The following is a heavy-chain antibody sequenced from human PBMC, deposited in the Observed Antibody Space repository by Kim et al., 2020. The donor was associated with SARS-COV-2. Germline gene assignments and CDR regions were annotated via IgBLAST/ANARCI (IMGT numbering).Heavy chain of an antibody. CDR3: ARVEGYCSSTSCFYFDY. V-gene: IGHV3-11*06. CDR1: GFTFSDYY. D-gene: IGHD2-2*01. CDR2: ISSSSSYT. J-gene: IGHJ4*02. Sequence: GGSLRLSCAASGFTFSDYYMSWIRQAPGKGLEWVSYISSSSSYTNYADSVKGRFTISRDNAKNSLYLQMNSLRAEDTAVYYCARVEGYCSSTSCFYFDYWGQGTLVTVSS.